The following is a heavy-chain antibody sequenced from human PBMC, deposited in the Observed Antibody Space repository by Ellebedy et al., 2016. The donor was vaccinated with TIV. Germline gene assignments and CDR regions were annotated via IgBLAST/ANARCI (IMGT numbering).Heavy chain of an antibody. CDR2: IYYSGIT. CDR3: ARDTYNTGWYSN. Sequence: SETLSLTCTVSGGSVSSSSYYWGWIRQPPGKGLEWIGSIYYSGITFYNPSLKSRVTLSIDTPKNQFSLRLTSVTAADTAFYYCARDTYNTGWYSNWGQGTLVTVSS. D-gene: IGHD6-19*01. CDR1: GGSVSSSSYY. J-gene: IGHJ4*02. V-gene: IGHV4-39*07.